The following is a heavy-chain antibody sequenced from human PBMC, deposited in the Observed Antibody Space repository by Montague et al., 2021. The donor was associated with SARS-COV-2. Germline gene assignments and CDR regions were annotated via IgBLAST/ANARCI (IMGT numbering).Heavy chain of an antibody. D-gene: IGHD1-20*01. J-gene: IGHJ4*02. CDR2: NSIAGDT. V-gene: IGHV3-23*01. CDR1: GFTFSKYD. Sequence: SLRLSCAASGFTFSKYDMNWLRQAPGKGLEWVSVNSIAGDTNYSASVRGRFTISRDNSTNTVYLQMNSLRDEDTAMYYCSKDFNWSVGNWGQGTMVTVSS. CDR3: SKDFNWSVGN.